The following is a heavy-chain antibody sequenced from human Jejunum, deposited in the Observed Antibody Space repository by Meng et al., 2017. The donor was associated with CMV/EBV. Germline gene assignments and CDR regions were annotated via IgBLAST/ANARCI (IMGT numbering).Heavy chain of an antibody. D-gene: IGHD1/OR15-1a*01. CDR1: GGSISSCSYY. CDR2: IYYSGST. Sequence: VSGGSISSCSYYWSWIRQHPGKGLEWIGYIYYSGSTSYNPSLRSRVTISIDTSKNQFSLKLSSVTAADTAVYYCARDVTTTYWYFELWGRGTLVTVSS. J-gene: IGHJ2*01. CDR3: ARDVTTTYWYFEL. V-gene: IGHV4-31*02.